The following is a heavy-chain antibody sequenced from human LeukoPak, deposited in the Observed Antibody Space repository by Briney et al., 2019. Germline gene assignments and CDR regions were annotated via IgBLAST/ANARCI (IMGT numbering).Heavy chain of an antibody. CDR1: GFTFSSYS. J-gene: IGHJ3*02. CDR2: ISSSSSYI. CDR3: ARDGKAVAVAFDI. Sequence: GGSLRLSCAASGFTFSSYSMNWVRQAPGKGLEWVSLISSSSSYIYYADSVKGRFTISRDNAKNSLYLQMNSLRAEDTAVYYCARDGKAVAVAFDIWGQGTMVTVSS. D-gene: IGHD6-19*01. V-gene: IGHV3-21*01.